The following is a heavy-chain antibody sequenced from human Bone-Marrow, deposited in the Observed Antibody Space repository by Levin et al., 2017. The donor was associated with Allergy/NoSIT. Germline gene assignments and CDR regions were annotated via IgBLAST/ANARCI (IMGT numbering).Heavy chain of an antibody. CDR2: IYYSGST. CDR3: ARDLLRAARPGFFWYFDL. CDR1: GGSISSYY. V-gene: IGHV4-59*01. Sequence: SETLSLTCTVSGGSISSYYWSWIRQPPGKGLEWIGYIYYSGSTNYNPSLKSRVTISVDTSKNQFSLKLSSVTAADTAVYYCARDLLRAARPGFFWYFDLWGRGTLVTVSS. D-gene: IGHD6-6*01. J-gene: IGHJ2*01.